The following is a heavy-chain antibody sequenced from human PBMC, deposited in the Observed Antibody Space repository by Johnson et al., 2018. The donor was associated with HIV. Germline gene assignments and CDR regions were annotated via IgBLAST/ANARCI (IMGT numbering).Heavy chain of an antibody. CDR3: ARPGGDYSAFDI. D-gene: IGHD4-17*01. V-gene: IGHV3-NL1*01. CDR1: GFTFSSYG. CDR2: IYNGGTT. Sequence: QVQLVESGGGLVKPGGSLRLSCAAFGFTFSSYGMHWVRQAPGKGLEWVSVIYNGGTTYYADSVKGRFTISRDNSKNTLYLQMNSLRAEDTAVYYCARPGGDYSAFDIWGQGTMVTVSS. J-gene: IGHJ3*02.